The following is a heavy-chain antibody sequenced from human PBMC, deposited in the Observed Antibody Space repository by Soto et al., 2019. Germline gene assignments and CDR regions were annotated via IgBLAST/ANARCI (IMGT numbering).Heavy chain of an antibody. CDR2: IIPIFGTA. J-gene: IGHJ4*02. D-gene: IGHD6-6*01. V-gene: IGHV1-69*13. Sequence: ASVKVSCKASGGTFSSYAISWVRQAPGQGLEWMGGIIPIFGTANYAQKFQGRVTITADESTSTAYMELSSLRSEDTAVYFCARATSSSSYSGYWGQGTLVTVSS. CDR1: GGTFSSYA. CDR3: ARATSSSSYSGY.